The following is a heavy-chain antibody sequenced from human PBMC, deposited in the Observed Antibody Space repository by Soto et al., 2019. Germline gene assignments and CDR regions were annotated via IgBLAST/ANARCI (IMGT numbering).Heavy chain of an antibody. CDR1: RSSIHGYR. D-gene: IGHD2-21*02. J-gene: IGHJ6*02. CDR3: TRELWGDCCADCYPLDV. CDR2: MYSTGST. Sequence: AEPLTITCAVSRSSIHGYRWRYIRQSPGKGLEWSGYMYSTGSTTYNPARKSRVPTTVDTSKNQFALKLNSVTAADTAVYYCTRELWGDCCADCYPLDVWGQGTPVTVS. V-gene: IGHV4-59*01.